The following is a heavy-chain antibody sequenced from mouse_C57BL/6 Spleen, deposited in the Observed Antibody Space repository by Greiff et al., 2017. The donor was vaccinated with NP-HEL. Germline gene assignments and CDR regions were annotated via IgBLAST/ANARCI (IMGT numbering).Heavy chain of an antibody. CDR3: ARDYYGSSYNFDY. CDR2: IYPGSGST. Sequence: VQLQQPGAELVKPGASVKMSCKASGYTFTSYWITWVKQRPGQGLEWIGDIYPGSGSTNYNEKFKSKATLTVDTSSSTAYMQLSSLTSEDSAVYYCARDYYGSSYNFDYWGQGTTLPVSS. J-gene: IGHJ2*01. D-gene: IGHD1-1*01. V-gene: IGHV1-55*01. CDR1: GYTFTSYW.